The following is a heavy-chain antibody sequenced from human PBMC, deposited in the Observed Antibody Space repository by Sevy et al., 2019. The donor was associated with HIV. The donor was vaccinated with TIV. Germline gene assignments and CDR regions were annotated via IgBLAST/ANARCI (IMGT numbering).Heavy chain of an antibody. Sequence: GGSLRLSCAASGFTVSSNYMSWVRQAPGKGLEWVSVIYSGGSTYNADSVKGRFTISRDNSKNTLYLQMNSLIAEDTAVYYCASNAHYYDSSGFDYWGQGTLVTVSS. CDR1: GFTVSSNY. CDR2: IYSGGST. J-gene: IGHJ4*02. D-gene: IGHD3-22*01. CDR3: ASNAHYYDSSGFDY. V-gene: IGHV3-53*01.